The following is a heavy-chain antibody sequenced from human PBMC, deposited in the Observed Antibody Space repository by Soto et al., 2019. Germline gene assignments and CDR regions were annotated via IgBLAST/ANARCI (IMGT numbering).Heavy chain of an antibody. Sequence: QMQLVQSGAGVKKTGSSVKVSCKASGYTFTYRYLHWVRQAPGQALEWMGWITPFNGNTNYAQKFQDRVTITRDRSMSTAYMELSSLRSEDTAMYYCASSYGGNSVYDFDYWGQGTLVTVSS. CDR1: GYTFTYRY. V-gene: IGHV1-45*02. CDR2: ITPFNGNT. J-gene: IGHJ4*02. D-gene: IGHD4-17*01. CDR3: ASSYGGNSVYDFDY.